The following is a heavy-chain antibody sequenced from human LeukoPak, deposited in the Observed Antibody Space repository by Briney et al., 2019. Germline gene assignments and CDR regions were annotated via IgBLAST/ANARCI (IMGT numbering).Heavy chain of an antibody. Sequence: PGGSLRLSCAASGFTVSNNYMSWVRQAPGKGLEWVSVVYSGGSTFYADSVKGRFTISRDNSKNTLYLEINSLRAEDTAIYYCARELVYSSSPNDYWGQGTLVTVSS. J-gene: IGHJ4*02. V-gene: IGHV3-53*01. CDR2: VYSGGST. CDR3: ARELVYSSSPNDY. CDR1: GFTVSNNY. D-gene: IGHD6-6*01.